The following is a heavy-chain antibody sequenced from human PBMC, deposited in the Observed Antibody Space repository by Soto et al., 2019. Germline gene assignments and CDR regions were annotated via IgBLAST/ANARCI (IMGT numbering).Heavy chain of an antibody. D-gene: IGHD3-10*01. CDR1: GGSFSGYY. CDR3: ARGPIRITMVRGVIGWFDP. J-gene: IGHJ5*02. CDR2: INHSGST. Sequence: SATLALTCAVYGGSFSGYYWRWIRQPPGKGLEWIGEINHSGSTNYNPSLKSRVTISGDTSKNQFSLKLSSVTAADTAVYYCARGPIRITMVRGVIGWFDPWGQGTLVTVSS. V-gene: IGHV4-34*01.